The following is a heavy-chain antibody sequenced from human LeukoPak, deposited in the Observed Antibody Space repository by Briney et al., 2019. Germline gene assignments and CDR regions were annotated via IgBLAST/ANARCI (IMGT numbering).Heavy chain of an antibody. J-gene: IGHJ4*02. V-gene: IGHV3-48*03. CDR1: GFTFSSYE. Sequence: GGSLRLSSAASGFTFSSYEMNWVRQAPGKGLEWVSYISSSGSTIYYADSVKGRFSISRDNAKNSLYLQVNSLRVEDTAVYYCARGPMFRGVIIRRSKSGYFDYWGQGTLVTVSS. CDR3: ARGPMFRGVIIRRSKSGYFDY. CDR2: ISSSGSTI. D-gene: IGHD3-10*01.